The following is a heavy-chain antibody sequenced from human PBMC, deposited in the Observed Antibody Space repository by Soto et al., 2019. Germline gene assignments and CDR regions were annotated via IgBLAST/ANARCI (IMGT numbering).Heavy chain of an antibody. CDR1: GFTFSSYG. J-gene: IGHJ4*02. V-gene: IGHV3-30*18. CDR3: AKAWSYYDSSGYYDY. Sequence: PGGSLRLFCAASGFTFSSYGMHWVRQAPGKGLEWVAVISYDGSNKYYADSVKGRFTISRDNSKNTLYLQMNSLRAEDTAVYYCAKAWSYYDSSGYYDYWGQGTLVTVSS. D-gene: IGHD3-22*01. CDR2: ISYDGSNK.